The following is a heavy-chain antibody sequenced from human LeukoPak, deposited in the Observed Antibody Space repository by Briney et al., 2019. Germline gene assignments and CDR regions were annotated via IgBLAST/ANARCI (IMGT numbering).Heavy chain of an antibody. D-gene: IGHD3-22*01. V-gene: IGHV3-30*04. CDR3: ATAPTLTYYYDSSGYYLDY. CDR1: GFTFXXXX. Sequence: GGSLRLSCAASGFTFXXXXMHWVRQAPGXXLXXXXXXXXDGSNKYYADSVKGRFTISRDNSKNTLYLQMNSLRAEDTAVYYCATAPTLTYYYDSSGYYLDYWGQGTLVTVSS. J-gene: IGHJ4*02. CDR2: XXXDGSNK.